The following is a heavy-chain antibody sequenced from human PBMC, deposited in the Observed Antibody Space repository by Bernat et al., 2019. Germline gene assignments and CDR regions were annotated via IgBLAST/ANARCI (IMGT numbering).Heavy chain of an antibody. CDR2: TYYRSKWYN. Sequence: QVQLQQSGPGLVKPSQTLSLTCAISGDSVSSNSASWNWIRQSPSRGLEWLGRTYYRSKWYNDYTLSVKGRITINPDTSKNQFSLQLNSVTPEDTAVYYCARAVDSKQTSGWYYFDYWGQGTLVTVSS. CDR1: GDSVSSNSAS. CDR3: ARAVDSKQTSGWYYFDY. D-gene: IGHD6-19*01. V-gene: IGHV6-1*01. J-gene: IGHJ4*02.